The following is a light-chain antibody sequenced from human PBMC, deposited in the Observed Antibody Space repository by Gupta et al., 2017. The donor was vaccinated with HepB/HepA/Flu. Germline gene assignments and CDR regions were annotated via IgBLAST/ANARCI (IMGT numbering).Light chain of an antibody. CDR2: DAS. CDR3: QQPSDWPSIT. J-gene: IGKJ4*01. Sequence: EIVLTQSPSTLSLSPGERATLSCRASQSVRSFLAWYQQKPGQAPRLLIYDASKRDTGIPARFSGSGSGKDXTLTISXREPEDFTVYYCQQPSDWPSITFGXGTKVEIK. V-gene: IGKV3-11*01. CDR1: QSVRSF.